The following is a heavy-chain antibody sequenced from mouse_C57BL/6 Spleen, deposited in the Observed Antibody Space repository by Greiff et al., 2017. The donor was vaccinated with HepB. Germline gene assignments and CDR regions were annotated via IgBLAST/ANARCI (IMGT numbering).Heavy chain of an antibody. CDR3: ARPTMVTTEAWFAY. CDR2: ISSGSSTL. V-gene: IGHV5-17*01. D-gene: IGHD2-2*01. Sequence: EVQLVESGGGLVKPGGSLKLSCAASGFTFSDYGMHWVRQAPEKGLEWVAYISSGSSTLYYADTVKGRFTISRDNAKNTLFLQMTSLRSEDTAMYYCARPTMVTTEAWFAYWGQGTLGTVSA. CDR1: GFTFSDYG. J-gene: IGHJ3*01.